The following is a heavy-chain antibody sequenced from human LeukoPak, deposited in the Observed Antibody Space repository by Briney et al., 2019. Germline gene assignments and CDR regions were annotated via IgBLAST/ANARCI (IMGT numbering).Heavy chain of an antibody. J-gene: IGHJ6*02. CDR1: GGSISSSSYY. V-gene: IGHV4-39*07. CDR2: IYHSGST. CDR3: ASGWLVPYYYYGMDV. Sequence: SETLSLTCTVSGGSISSSSYYWGWIRQPPGKGLEWIGEIYHSGSTNYNPSLKSRVTISVDKSKNQFSLKLSSVTAADTAVYYCASGWLVPYYYYGMDVWGQGTTVTVFS. D-gene: IGHD6-19*01.